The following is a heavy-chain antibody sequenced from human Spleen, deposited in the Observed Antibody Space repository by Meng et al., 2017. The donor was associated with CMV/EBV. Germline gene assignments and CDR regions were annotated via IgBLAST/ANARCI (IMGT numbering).Heavy chain of an antibody. CDR2: IWYDGSYK. Sequence: GESLKISCAASGFTFSDSVMHWVRQAPGKGLEWVAVIWYDGSYKSFGDSVKGRFTISRDNDKKSLYLQMNSLRAEDTAVYYCVREDPGDSYYSYYGMDVWGQGTAVTVSS. V-gene: IGHV3-33*01. J-gene: IGHJ6*02. CDR1: GFTFSDSV. D-gene: IGHD3-10*01. CDR3: VREDPGDSYYSYYGMDV.